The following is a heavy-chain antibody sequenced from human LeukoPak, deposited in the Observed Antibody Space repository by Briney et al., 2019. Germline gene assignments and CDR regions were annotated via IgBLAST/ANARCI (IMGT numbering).Heavy chain of an antibody. CDR3: ARVWVGATFVFDY. Sequence: ASVKVSCKASGYTFTGYYMHWVRQAPGQGLEWMGWINPNSGGTNYAQTFQGRVTMTRDTSITTAYMELSRLRSDDTAVYYCARVWVGATFVFDYWGQGTLVTVSS. CDR2: INPNSGGT. J-gene: IGHJ4*02. D-gene: IGHD1-26*01. CDR1: GYTFTGYY. V-gene: IGHV1-2*02.